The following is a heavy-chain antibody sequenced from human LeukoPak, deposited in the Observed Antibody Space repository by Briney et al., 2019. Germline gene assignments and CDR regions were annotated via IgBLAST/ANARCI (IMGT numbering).Heavy chain of an antibody. D-gene: IGHD3-22*01. CDR2: SSPNSGGT. CDR3: TRGGHNYDNSGTDY. CDR1: GFTFTGYY. J-gene: IGHJ4*02. Sequence: ASVNLSCKASGFTFTGYYIHWVRQTPGQGLEWMGWSSPNSGGTNFSPKFQGRVTMTRDTSISTAFMELSRLTSDDTAVYYCTRGGHNYDNSGTDYWGQGTPVTVSS. V-gene: IGHV1-2*02.